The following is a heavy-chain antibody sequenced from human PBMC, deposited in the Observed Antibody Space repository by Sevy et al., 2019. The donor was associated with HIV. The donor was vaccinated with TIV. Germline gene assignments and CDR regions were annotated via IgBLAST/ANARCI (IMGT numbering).Heavy chain of an antibody. CDR2: IYYSGST. J-gene: IGHJ5*02. Sequence: SETLSLTCTVSGGSISSSSYYWGWIRQPPGKGLEWIGSIYYSGSTYYNPSLKSRVTISVDTSKNQFSLKLSSVTAADTAVYYCARQGPASSGYLNWFDPWGQGTLVTVSS. CDR3: ARQGPASSGYLNWFDP. V-gene: IGHV4-39*01. CDR1: GGSISSSSYY. D-gene: IGHD3-22*01.